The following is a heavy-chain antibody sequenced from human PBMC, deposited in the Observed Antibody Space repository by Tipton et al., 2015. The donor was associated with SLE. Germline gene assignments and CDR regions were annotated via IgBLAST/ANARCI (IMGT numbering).Heavy chain of an antibody. V-gene: IGHV5-51*01. J-gene: IGHJ3*02. Sequence: QSGAEVKKPGEFLKISCKGSGYSFTRYWIGWVRQMPGIGLEWMGIIYPGDSDIRYSPSFEGQVTISADKSISTAYLQWSSLTASDTAMYYCARLQTGLLSGFDIWGQGTMVTVSS. CDR1: GYSFTRYW. CDR2: IYPGDSDI. CDR3: ARLQTGLLSGFDI. D-gene: IGHD3-3*01.